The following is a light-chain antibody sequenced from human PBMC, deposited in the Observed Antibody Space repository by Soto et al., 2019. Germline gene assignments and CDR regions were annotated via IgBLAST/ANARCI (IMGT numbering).Light chain of an antibody. Sequence: DIQMTQSPASLSVSVGDRVTITCRASQSINHYLNWYLQRPGQAPKLLIRSASTLQRGVPSRFSGSGSRTEFTLTIADLQPDDFGTYYCQQSLTMPITFGHGTRLDIK. J-gene: IGKJ5*01. CDR3: QQSLTMPIT. CDR2: SAS. V-gene: IGKV1-39*01. CDR1: QSINHY.